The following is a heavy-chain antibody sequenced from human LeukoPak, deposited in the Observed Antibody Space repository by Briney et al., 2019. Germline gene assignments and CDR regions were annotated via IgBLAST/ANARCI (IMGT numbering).Heavy chain of an antibody. D-gene: IGHD5-18*01. CDR1: GGSISSYY. CDR3: AREYEGLRYSYGSRCYFDY. Sequence: PSETLSLTCTVSGGSISSYYWSWIRQPAGKGLEWIGRIYTSGSTNYNPSLKSRVTMSVDTSKNQFSLKLSSVTAADTAVYYCAREYEGLRYSYGSRCYFDYWGQGTLVTVSS. V-gene: IGHV4-4*07. CDR2: IYTSGST. J-gene: IGHJ4*02.